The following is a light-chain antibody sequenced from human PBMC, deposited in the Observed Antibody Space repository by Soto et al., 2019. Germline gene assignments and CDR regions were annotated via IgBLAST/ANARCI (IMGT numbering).Light chain of an antibody. CDR3: RQYNSYSWT. CDR2: GAS. CDR1: QSVSSN. J-gene: IGKJ1*01. V-gene: IGKV3-15*01. Sequence: EVVITQSPATLSVSPGERATLSCRTSQSVSSNLAWYQQKPGQAPRLLIYGASARATGVPDRFSGSGSGTEFTLTISSLQPDDFATYYCRQYNSYSWTFGQGTKVDIK.